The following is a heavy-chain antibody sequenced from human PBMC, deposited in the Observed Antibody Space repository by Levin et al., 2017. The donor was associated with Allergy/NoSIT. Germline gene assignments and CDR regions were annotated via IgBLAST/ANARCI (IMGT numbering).Heavy chain of an antibody. CDR3: ARDRSSSSSDYYYYYYMDV. CDR2: IIPIFGTA. Sequence: SVKVSCKASGGTFSSYAISWVRQAPGQGLEWMGGIIPIFGTANYAQKFQGRVTITADESTSTAYMELSSLRSEDTAVYYCARDRSSSSSDYYYYYYMDVWGKGTTVTVSS. V-gene: IGHV1-69*13. CDR1: GGTFSSYA. D-gene: IGHD6-6*01. J-gene: IGHJ6*03.